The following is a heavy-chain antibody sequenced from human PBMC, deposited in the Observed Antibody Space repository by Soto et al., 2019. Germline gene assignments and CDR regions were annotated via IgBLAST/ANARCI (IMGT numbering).Heavy chain of an antibody. CDR3: ATSRISIAVAGETEYYFDY. D-gene: IGHD6-19*01. CDR1: GYTFTGYY. J-gene: IGHJ4*02. CDR2: INPNSGGT. V-gene: IGHV1-2*02. Sequence: ASVKVSCKASGYTFTGYYMHWVRQAPGQGLEWMGWINPNSGGTNYAQKFQGRVTMTRDTSISTAYMELSRLRSDDTAVYYCATSRISIAVAGETEYYFDYWGQGTPVTVSS.